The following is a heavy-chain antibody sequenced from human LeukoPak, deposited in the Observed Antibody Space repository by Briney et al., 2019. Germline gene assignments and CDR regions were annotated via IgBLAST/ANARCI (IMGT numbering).Heavy chain of an antibody. Sequence: ASVKVSCKASGYTFTGYYMQWVRQAPGQGLEWMGWMNPNSGNTGYAQKFQGRVTMTRNTSISTAYMELSSLRSEDTAVYYCARAFRRIGSGYPIDYWGQGTLVTVSS. CDR3: ARAFRRIGSGYPIDY. CDR1: GYTFTGYY. D-gene: IGHD5-12*01. V-gene: IGHV1-8*02. J-gene: IGHJ4*02. CDR2: MNPNSGNT.